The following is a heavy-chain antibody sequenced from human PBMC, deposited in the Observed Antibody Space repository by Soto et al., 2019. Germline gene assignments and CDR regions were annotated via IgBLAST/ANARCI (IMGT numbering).Heavy chain of an antibody. V-gene: IGHV5-51*01. J-gene: IGHJ6*02. CDR2: IYPGDSDT. CDR3: ARVGAGAARGYYYGMDV. D-gene: IGHD6-6*01. Sequence: GESLKICCKGSGYSFTSYWIGWVRQMPGKGLEWMGIIYPGDSDTRYSPSFQGQVTISADKSISTAYLQWSSLKASDTAMYYCARVGAGAARGYYYGMDVWGQGTTVTVSS. CDR1: GYSFTSYW.